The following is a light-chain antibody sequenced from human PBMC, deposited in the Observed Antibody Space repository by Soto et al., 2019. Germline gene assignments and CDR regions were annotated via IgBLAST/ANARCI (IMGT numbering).Light chain of an antibody. CDR3: QQYQGYPFT. V-gene: IGKV1-5*03. CDR1: QYINTW. CDR2: SAS. Sequence: DIQMTQSPSTLSASVGDRVIITGRASQYINTWLAWYQQKPGRAPKLLIYSASSLESGVPSRFSGSGSGSEFTLTISSLQSDDFATYYCQQYQGYPFTFGQGTKLEI. J-gene: IGKJ2*01.